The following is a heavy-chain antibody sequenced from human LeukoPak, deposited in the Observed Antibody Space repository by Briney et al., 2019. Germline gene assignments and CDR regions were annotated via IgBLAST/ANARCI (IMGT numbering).Heavy chain of an antibody. D-gene: IGHD3-9*01. Sequence: PGGSLRLSCAASGFTFSSYSMNWVRQAPGKGLEWVSYISSSSSTIYYADSVKGRFTISRDNAKNSLYLQMNSLRAEDTAVYYCARDHTKYDILTGHPHYYYYGMDVWGQGTTVTVSS. CDR2: ISSSSSTI. CDR1: GFTFSSYS. CDR3: ARDHTKYDILTGHPHYYYYGMDV. J-gene: IGHJ6*02. V-gene: IGHV3-48*04.